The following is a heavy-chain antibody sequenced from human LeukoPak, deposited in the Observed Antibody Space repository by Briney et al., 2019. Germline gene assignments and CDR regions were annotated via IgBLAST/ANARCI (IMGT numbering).Heavy chain of an antibody. J-gene: IGHJ6*02. D-gene: IGHD4-17*01. CDR1: GGTFSSYA. CDR3: ARDRVGTVTTYYYYYGMDV. CDR2: IIPIFGTA. V-gene: IGHV1-69*05. Sequence: SVKVSCKASGGTFSSYAISWVRQAPGQGLEWMGGIIPIFGTANYAQKFQGRVTMTTDTSTSTAYMELRSLRSDDTAVYYCARDRVGTVTTYYYYYGMDVWGQGTTVTVSS.